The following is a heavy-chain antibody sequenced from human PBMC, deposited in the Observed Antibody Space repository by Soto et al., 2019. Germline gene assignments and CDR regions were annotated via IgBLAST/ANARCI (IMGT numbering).Heavy chain of an antibody. J-gene: IGHJ4*02. D-gene: IGHD3-9*01. Sequence: PSETLSLTCTVSGGSISSYYWSWIRQPPGKGLEWIGYIYYSGSTNYNPSLKSRVTISVDTSKNQFSLKLSSVTAADTAVYYCARGLRYFDWLSPDYWGQGTLVTVS. CDR2: IYYSGST. V-gene: IGHV4-59*01. CDR1: GGSISSYY. CDR3: ARGLRYFDWLSPDY.